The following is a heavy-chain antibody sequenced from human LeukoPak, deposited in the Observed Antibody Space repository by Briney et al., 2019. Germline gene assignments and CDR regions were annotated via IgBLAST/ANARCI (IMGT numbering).Heavy chain of an antibody. CDR2: IIPIFATT. V-gene: IGHV1-69*06. CDR3: ASGYCSGGSCSFGAFDI. Sequence: RWASVKLSCKVSGGTFSSYAISWVRHAPGQGLEWMGGIIPIFATTNYAQKFQGRVTITADKSTSTAYMELSSLRSEDTAVYYCASGYCSGGSCSFGAFDIWGQGTMVTVSS. CDR1: GGTFSSYA. D-gene: IGHD2-15*01. J-gene: IGHJ3*02.